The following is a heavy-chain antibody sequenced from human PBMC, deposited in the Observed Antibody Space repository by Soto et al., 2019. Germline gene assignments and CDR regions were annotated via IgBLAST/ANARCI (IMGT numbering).Heavy chain of an antibody. CDR2: IYYSGST. D-gene: IGHD3-3*01. V-gene: IGHV4-31*03. CDR1: GGSISSGGYY. CDR3: ASSGGDYDFWSGYHYYYGMDV. Sequence: SETLSLTCTVSGGSISSGGYYWSWIRQHPGKGLEWIGYIYYSGSTYYNPSLKSRVTISVDTSKNQFSLKLSSVTAADTAVYYCASSGGDYDFWSGYHYYYGMDVWGQGTTVTSP. J-gene: IGHJ6*02.